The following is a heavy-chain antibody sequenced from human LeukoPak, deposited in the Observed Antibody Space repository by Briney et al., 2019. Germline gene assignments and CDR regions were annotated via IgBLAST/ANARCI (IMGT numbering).Heavy chain of an antibody. Sequence: PSETLSLTCAVYGGSFSGYYWSWIRQPPGKGLEWIGEINHSGSTNYNPSLKSRVTISVDTSKNQFSLKLSSVTAADTAVYYCARGLGGWLMDYYYYYMDVWGKGTTVTVSS. V-gene: IGHV4-34*01. D-gene: IGHD6-19*01. CDR1: GGSFSGYY. CDR2: INHSGST. CDR3: ARGLGGWLMDYYYYYMDV. J-gene: IGHJ6*03.